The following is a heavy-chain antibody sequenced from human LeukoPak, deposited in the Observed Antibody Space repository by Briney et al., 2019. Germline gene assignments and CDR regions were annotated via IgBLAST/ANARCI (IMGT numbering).Heavy chain of an antibody. D-gene: IGHD3-9*01. V-gene: IGHV3-9*01. CDR1: RFTFDDYA. CDR2: ISWNSGSI. CDR3: AKGYDILTGYSGEYNWFDP. Sequence: GGSLRLSCAASRFTFDDYAMHWVRQAPGKGLEWVSGISWNSGSIGYADSVKGRFTISRDNAKNSLYLQMNGLRAEDTALYYCAKGYDILTGYSGEYNWFDPWGQGTLVTVSS. J-gene: IGHJ5*02.